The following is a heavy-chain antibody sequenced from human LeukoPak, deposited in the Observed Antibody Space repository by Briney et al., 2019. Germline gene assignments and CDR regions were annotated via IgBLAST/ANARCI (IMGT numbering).Heavy chain of an antibody. Sequence: ASVKVSCKASGYTFTSYGISWVRQAPGQGLEWMGWISAYNGNTNYAQKLQGRVTMTTDTSTSTAYMELRSLRSDDTAVYYCARGPPTLRYFDWLLPPENDYWGQGTLVTVSS. CDR1: GYTFTSYG. CDR2: ISAYNGNT. V-gene: IGHV1-18*01. J-gene: IGHJ4*02. CDR3: ARGPPTLRYFDWLLPPENDY. D-gene: IGHD3-9*01.